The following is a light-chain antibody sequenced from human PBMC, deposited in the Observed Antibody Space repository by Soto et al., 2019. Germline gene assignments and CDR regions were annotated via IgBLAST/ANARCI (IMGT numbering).Light chain of an antibody. V-gene: IGLV2-14*03. CDR3: WSYTTRTALPHV. CDR1: SSDIGGYDY. J-gene: IGLJ1*01. CDR2: EVT. Sequence: QSALTQPASVSGSPRQSITISCTGTSSDIGGYDYVSWYQQHPGKAPKLLIYEVTNRPSGVSDRFSGSKSGNTASLTISGLRAEDEARYFCWSYTTRTALPHVFGTGTKLTVL.